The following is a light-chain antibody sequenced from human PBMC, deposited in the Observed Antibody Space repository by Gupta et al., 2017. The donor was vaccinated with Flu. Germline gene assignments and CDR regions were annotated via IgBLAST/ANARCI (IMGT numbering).Light chain of an antibody. J-gene: IGKJ2*01. Sequence: PSSLSASVGDRVTITCLASQSISSYLNWYQQKPGTAPKLLIYAASSLQSGVPSRFSGSGSGTDFTLTISSLQPEDFATYYCQQGYSTPLTFGQGTKLAIK. V-gene: IGKV1-39*01. CDR3: QQGYSTPLT. CDR1: QSISSY. CDR2: AAS.